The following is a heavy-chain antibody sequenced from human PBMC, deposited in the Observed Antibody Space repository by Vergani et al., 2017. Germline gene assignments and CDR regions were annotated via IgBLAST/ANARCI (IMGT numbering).Heavy chain of an antibody. CDR3: AKGPGYSSGWYRHWYFDL. CDR1: GFTFSSYA. J-gene: IGHJ2*01. Sequence: EVQLLESGGGFVQPGGSLRLSCAASGFTFSSYAMSWVRQAPGKGLEWVSAISGSGGSTYYADSVKGRFTISRDNSKNTLYLQMNSLRAEDTAVYYCAKGPGYSSGWYRHWYFDLWGRGTLVTVSS. CDR2: ISGSGGST. D-gene: IGHD6-19*01. V-gene: IGHV3-23*01.